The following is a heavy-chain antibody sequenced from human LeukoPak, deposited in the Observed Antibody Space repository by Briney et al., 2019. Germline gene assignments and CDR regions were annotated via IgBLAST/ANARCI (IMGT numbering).Heavy chain of an antibody. CDR2: SYHSGST. V-gene: IGHV4-38-2*01. J-gene: IGHJ4*02. CDR1: GYSISSGYY. Sequence: SETLSLTCAVSGYSISSGYYWGWIRQPPGKGLEWIGSSYHSGSTYYNPSLKSRVTISVDTSKNQFSLKLSSVTAADTAVYYCASLGGAGVKKIFDYWGQGTLVTVSS. D-gene: IGHD4-23*01. CDR3: ASLGGAGVKKIFDY.